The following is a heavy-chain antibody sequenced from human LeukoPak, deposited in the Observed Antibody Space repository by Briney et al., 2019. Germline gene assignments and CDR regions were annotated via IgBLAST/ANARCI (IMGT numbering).Heavy chain of an antibody. Sequence: PSETLSLTCAVYGGSFSGYYWGWIRQPPGKGLEWIGSIYYSGSTYYNPSLKSRVTISVDTSKNQFSLKLSSVTAADTAVYYCARDHGYYDILTGYERGGYMDVWGKGTTVTVSS. CDR2: IYYSGST. V-gene: IGHV4-34*01. J-gene: IGHJ6*03. CDR1: GGSFSGYY. CDR3: ARDHGYYDILTGYERGGYMDV. D-gene: IGHD3-9*01.